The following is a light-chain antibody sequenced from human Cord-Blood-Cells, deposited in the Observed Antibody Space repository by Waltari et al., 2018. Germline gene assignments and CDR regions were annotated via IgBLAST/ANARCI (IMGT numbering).Light chain of an antibody. J-gene: IGKJ2*01. CDR1: QPVSSSY. V-gene: IGKV3-20*01. CDR3: QKYRSSLYT. Sequence: SSRATQPVSSSYLAWYQHKPGPSPGLVIYGASRTATSIPDSFSGSGSGTDFTLNISRLEPEDFAVYYCQKYRSSLYTFGEGTKLDIK. CDR2: GAS.